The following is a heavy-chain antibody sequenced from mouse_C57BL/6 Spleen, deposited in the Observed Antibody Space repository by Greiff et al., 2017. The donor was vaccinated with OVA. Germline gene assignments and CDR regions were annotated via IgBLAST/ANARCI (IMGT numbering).Heavy chain of an antibody. J-gene: IGHJ4*01. CDR1: GYSFTDYN. D-gene: IGHD2-3*01. V-gene: IGHV1-39*01. CDR2: INPNYGTT. CDR3: AMGTYDGYYGAMDY. Sequence: EVQLQESGPELVKPGASVKISCKASGYSFTDYNMNWVKQSNGKSLEWIGVINPNYGTTSYNQKFKGKATLTVDQSSSTAYMQLNSLTSEDSAVYYCAMGTYDGYYGAMDYWGQGTSVTVSS.